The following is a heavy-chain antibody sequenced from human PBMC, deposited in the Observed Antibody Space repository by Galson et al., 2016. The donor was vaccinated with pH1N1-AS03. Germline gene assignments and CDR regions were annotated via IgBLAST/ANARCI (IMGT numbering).Heavy chain of an antibody. CDR1: GGSFSGYY. CDR3: ARQATPEGWLHYTWFDP. D-gene: IGHD5-24*01. J-gene: IGHJ5*02. Sequence: ETLSLTCAVYGGSFSGYYWTWIRQPPGKGLEWIGTVYYSGRTYYNPSLNRRVTISVDVSRRHFSLKLKSVSATDTGVYYCARQATPEGWLHYTWFDPWGQGTLVTVSS. CDR2: VYYSGRT. V-gene: IGHV4-34*01.